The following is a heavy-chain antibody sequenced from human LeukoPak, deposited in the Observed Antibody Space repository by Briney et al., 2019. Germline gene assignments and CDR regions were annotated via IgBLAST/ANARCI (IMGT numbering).Heavy chain of an antibody. D-gene: IGHD2-21*01. J-gene: IGHJ4*02. Sequence: PGGSLRLSCAASGFTFTNYAMSWVRQAPGKGLEWVSTLSGSNINTYYTDSVKGRFTISRDSSRNTLYLQMNGLRAEDTAIYYCAKRGGFRAGVPFDNWGQGTLVTVSS. CDR3: AKRGGFRAGVPFDN. CDR1: GFTFTNYA. CDR2: LSGSNINT. V-gene: IGHV3-23*01.